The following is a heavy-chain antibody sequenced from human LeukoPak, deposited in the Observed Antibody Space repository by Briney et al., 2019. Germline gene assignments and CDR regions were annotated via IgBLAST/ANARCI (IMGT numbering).Heavy chain of an antibody. Sequence: SVKVSCKASGGTFSSYAISWVRQAPGQGLEWMGGIIPIFGTANYAQKFQGRVTITADKSTSTAYMGLSSLRSEDTAVYYCAGGYSGYDSAVNAFDIWGQGTMVTVSS. V-gene: IGHV1-69*06. CDR1: GGTFSSYA. CDR2: IIPIFGTA. CDR3: AGGYSGYDSAVNAFDI. D-gene: IGHD5-12*01. J-gene: IGHJ3*02.